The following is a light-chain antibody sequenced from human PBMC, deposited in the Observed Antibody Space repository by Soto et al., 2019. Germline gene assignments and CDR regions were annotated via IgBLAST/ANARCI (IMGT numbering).Light chain of an antibody. V-gene: IGLV2-23*01. CDR2: EAT. J-gene: IGLJ1*01. CDR1: SSDVGRYNL. Sequence: QSALTQPASVSGSPGQSITISCTGTSSDVGRYNLVSWYQQHPGKAPRLIIYEATQRPSGVSNRFSGSKSGRTASLTISGLQAEDAGDYYCCSYAGIYVFGTGTKVTVL. CDR3: CSYAGIYV.